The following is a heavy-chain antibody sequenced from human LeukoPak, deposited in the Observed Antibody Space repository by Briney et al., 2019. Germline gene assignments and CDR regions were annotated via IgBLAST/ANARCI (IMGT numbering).Heavy chain of an antibody. Sequence: PSETLSLTCTVSGGSISSYYWSWIRQPPGKGLEWIGYIYTSGSTNYNPSLKSRVTISVDTSKNQFSLKLSSVTAADTALYYCASQTPEPKYSDFWSGYYRPVYYYSCYMDVWGKGTTVTVSS. CDR1: GGSISSYY. CDR2: IYTSGST. J-gene: IGHJ6*03. V-gene: IGHV4-4*09. D-gene: IGHD3-3*01. CDR3: ASQTPEPKYSDFWSGYYRPVYYYSCYMDV.